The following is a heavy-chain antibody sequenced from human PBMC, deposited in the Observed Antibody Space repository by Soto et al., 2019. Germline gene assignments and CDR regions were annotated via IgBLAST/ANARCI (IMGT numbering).Heavy chain of an antibody. CDR3: ARGRNGMDV. J-gene: IGHJ6*02. CDR2: MNPNSGNT. CDR1: GDPFSNYD. V-gene: IGHV1-8*01. Sequence: QVQLVQSGAEVKKPGASVKVSCKASGDPFSNYDIKWVRQATGQGLEWMGWMNPNSGNTGSARKFQGRVTMTRKTSISTAYMELSSLRSEDTAVYYCARGRNGMDVWGQWTTVTVSS.